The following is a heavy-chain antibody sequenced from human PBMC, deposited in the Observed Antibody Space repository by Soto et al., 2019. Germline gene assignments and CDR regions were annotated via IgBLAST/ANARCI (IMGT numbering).Heavy chain of an antibody. D-gene: IGHD2-15*01. Sequence: SETLSLTCTVSGGSISSSSYYWGLIRQPPGKGLEWIGSIYYSGSTYYNPSLKSRVTISVDTSKNQFSLKLSSVTAADTAVYYCARDIGCSGGSCYPNNHSNWFDPWGQGTLVTVSS. CDR1: GGSISSSSYY. J-gene: IGHJ5*02. V-gene: IGHV4-39*02. CDR2: IYYSGST. CDR3: ARDIGCSGGSCYPNNHSNWFDP.